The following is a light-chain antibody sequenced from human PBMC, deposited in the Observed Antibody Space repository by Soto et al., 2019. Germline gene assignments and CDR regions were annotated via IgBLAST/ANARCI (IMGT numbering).Light chain of an antibody. J-gene: IGLJ2*01. V-gene: IGLV1-44*01. CDR1: SSNIGSNT. CDR2: RNN. Sequence: QSVLTQPPSASGTPGQRVTISCSGRSSNIGSNTVNWYHQLPGTAPKLVIYRNNQRPSGVPDRFSGSKSGTSASLAIRGLQSEDEADYYCVAWDDSLNGYVVFGGGTQ. CDR3: VAWDDSLNGYVV.